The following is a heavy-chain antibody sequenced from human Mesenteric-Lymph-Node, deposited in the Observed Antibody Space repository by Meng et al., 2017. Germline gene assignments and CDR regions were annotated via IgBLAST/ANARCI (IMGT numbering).Heavy chain of an antibody. CDR1: GFTFSSYS. V-gene: IGHV3-48*04. D-gene: IGHD3-10*01. Sequence: GESLKISCAASGFTFSSYSMNWVRQTPGKGLEWISYITSSARIRIYADSVKGRFTISRDNAQNSLYLEMNSLRPEDTAVYYCARGRGGWFGELFDLEYWGQGSLVTVSS. CDR3: ARGRGGWFGELFDLEY. J-gene: IGHJ4*02. CDR2: ITSSARIR.